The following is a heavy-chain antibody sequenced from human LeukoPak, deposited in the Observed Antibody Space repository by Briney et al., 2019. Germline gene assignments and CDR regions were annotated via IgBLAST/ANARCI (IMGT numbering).Heavy chain of an antibody. Sequence: ASVKVSCKASGYTFTGYYMHWVRQAPGQGLEWMGWISAQNGNTNYMQQFLGRVTMTRDTSASTVYTELRSLKSDDTAVYYCARESIGGYGFDYWGQGTPVTVAS. CDR3: ARESIGGYGFDY. J-gene: IGHJ4*02. CDR1: GYTFTGYY. D-gene: IGHD6-25*01. V-gene: IGHV1-18*04. CDR2: ISAQNGNT.